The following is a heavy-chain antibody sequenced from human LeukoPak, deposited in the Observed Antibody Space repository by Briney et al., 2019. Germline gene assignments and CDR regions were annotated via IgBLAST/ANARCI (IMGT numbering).Heavy chain of an antibody. D-gene: IGHD3-22*01. CDR1: GGTFSSYA. J-gene: IGHJ4*02. CDR2: IIPIFGTA. V-gene: IGHV1-69*13. Sequence: SVKVSCKASGGTFSSYAISWVRQAPGQRLEWMGGIIPIFGTANYTQKFQGRVTITADESTSTAYMELSSLRSEDTAVYYCARAKVVVITDGFDYWGQGTLVTVSS. CDR3: ARAKVVVITDGFDY.